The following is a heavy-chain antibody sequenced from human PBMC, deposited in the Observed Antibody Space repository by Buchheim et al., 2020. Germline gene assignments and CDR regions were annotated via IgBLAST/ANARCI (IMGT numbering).Heavy chain of an antibody. CDR1: GGSFSGYY. Sequence: QVQLQQWGAGLLKPSETLSLTCAVYGGSFSGYYWSWIRQPPGKGLEWIGEINHSGSTNYNPSLKSRVTISVDTSKNQFSLKLSSVTAADTAVYYCARGRTRWSEINYFDYWGKGTL. J-gene: IGHJ4*02. CDR2: INHSGST. D-gene: IGHD4-23*01. V-gene: IGHV4-34*01. CDR3: ARGRTRWSEINYFDY.